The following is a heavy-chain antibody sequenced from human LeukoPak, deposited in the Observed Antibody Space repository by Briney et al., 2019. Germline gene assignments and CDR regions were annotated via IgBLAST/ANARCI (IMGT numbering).Heavy chain of an antibody. CDR2: INPNSGGT. CDR3: ARDYGDYAKLKGEFDY. CDR1: GYTFTGYY. Sequence: ASVKVSCKASGYTFTGYYMYWVRQAPGQGLEWMGWINPNSGGTNYAQKFQGRVTMTRDTSISTAYMELSRLRSDDTAVYYCARDYGDYAKLKGEFDYWGQGTLVTVSS. D-gene: IGHD4-17*01. V-gene: IGHV1-2*02. J-gene: IGHJ4*02.